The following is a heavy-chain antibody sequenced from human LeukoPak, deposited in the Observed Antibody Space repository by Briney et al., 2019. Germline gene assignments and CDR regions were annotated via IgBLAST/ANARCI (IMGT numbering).Heavy chain of an antibody. J-gene: IGHJ4*02. CDR3: ARGHGGYDYVWGSQPPDY. D-gene: IGHD3-16*01. V-gene: IGHV1-2*02. CDR1: GYTFTGYY. CDR2: INPNSGGT. Sequence: ASVKVSCKASGYTFTGYYMHWVRQAPGQGLEWMGWINPNSGGTNYAQKFQGRVTMTRDTSISTAYMELSRLRSDDTAVYYCARGHGGYDYVWGSQPPDYWGQGTLVTVSS.